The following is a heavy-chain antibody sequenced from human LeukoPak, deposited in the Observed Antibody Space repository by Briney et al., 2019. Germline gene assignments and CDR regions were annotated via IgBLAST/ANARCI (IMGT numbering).Heavy chain of an antibody. J-gene: IGHJ4*02. CDR2: ISYDGSNK. CDR3: AKQGGYGSGVYYFDY. Sequence: GGSLRLSCAASGFTFSSYGMHWVRPAPGKGLEWVAVISYDGSNKYYADSVKGRFTISRDNSKNTLYLQMNSLRAEDTAVYYCAKQGGYGSGVYYFDYWGQGTLVTVSS. CDR1: GFTFSSYG. D-gene: IGHD3-10*01. V-gene: IGHV3-30*18.